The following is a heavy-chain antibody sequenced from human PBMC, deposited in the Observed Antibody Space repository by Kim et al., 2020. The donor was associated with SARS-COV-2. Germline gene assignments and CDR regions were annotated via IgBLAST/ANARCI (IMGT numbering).Heavy chain of an antibody. CDR2: IYYSGST. J-gene: IGHJ4*02. D-gene: IGHD5-18*01. CDR3: ARQELWLRGGRYFDY. V-gene: IGHV4-39*01. CDR1: GGSISSSSYY. Sequence: SETLSLTCTVSGGSISSSSYYWGWIRQPPGKGLEWIGSIYYSGSTYYNPSLKSRVTISVDTSKNQFSLKLSSVTAADTAVYYCARQELWLRGGRYFDYWGQGTLVTVSS.